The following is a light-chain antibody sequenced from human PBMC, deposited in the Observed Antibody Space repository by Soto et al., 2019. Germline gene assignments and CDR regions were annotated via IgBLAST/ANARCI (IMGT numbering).Light chain of an antibody. CDR2: WAS. Sequence: DIVMTQSPDSLAVSLGERATFNCKSSQSVLSSRENKNYLAWLQQKPGQPPKVLIYWASSRDPGVPDRFSGCGSGTDFTLSISSLLAEAVAVYYCQHYFNAPLTFGVPTQVEI. V-gene: IGKV4-1*01. CDR3: QHYFNAPLT. J-gene: IGKJ4*01. CDR1: QSVLSSRENKNY.